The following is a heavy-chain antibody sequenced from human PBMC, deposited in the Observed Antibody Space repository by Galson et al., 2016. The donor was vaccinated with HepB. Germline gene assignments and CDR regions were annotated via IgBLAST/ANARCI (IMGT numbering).Heavy chain of an antibody. CDR3: ARVRRRGTNSFDP. D-gene: IGHD3-10*01. Sequence: SLRLSCAASGFTFSTYAMHWVRQAPGKGLEWVAMISYDGSNEYFADSVKGRFSISRDNSKNTLYLQMTNLKTEDTAVYYCARVRRRGTNSFDPWGQGTLVTVSS. CDR1: GFTFSTYA. CDR2: ISYDGSNE. J-gene: IGHJ5*02. V-gene: IGHV3-30*03.